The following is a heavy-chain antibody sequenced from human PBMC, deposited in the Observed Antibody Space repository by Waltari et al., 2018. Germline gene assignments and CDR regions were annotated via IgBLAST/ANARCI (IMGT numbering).Heavy chain of an antibody. CDR2: ISHSGST. CDR3: VRDLGGSGNSWFDA. J-gene: IGHJ5*02. D-gene: IGHD3-10*01. Sequence: QVQLQESGPGLARPSATLSLTCDVSSYSIRSGYFWGWLRQPPGKGLQWIGSISHSGSTYYNPSLKSRVTLSVDTSKNQFALKVTSVTAADTATYYCVRDLGGSGNSWFDAWGQGSLVIVSS. V-gene: IGHV4-38-2*02. CDR1: SYSIRSGYF.